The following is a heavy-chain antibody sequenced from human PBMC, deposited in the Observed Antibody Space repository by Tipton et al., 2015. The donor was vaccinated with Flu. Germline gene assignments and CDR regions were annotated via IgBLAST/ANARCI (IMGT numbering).Heavy chain of an antibody. J-gene: IGHJ5*02. CDR1: GGSFSGYY. CDR2: SYYSGST. V-gene: IGHV4-34*11. D-gene: IGHD3-22*01. Sequence: TLSLTCAVYGGSFSGYYWSWIRQPPGKGLEWIGFSYYSGSTSYNPSLKSRVTISVDTSRNQFSLKLRSVTAADTAVYYCARCRSGYCDWFDPWGQGTLVTVSS. CDR3: ARCRSGYCDWFDP.